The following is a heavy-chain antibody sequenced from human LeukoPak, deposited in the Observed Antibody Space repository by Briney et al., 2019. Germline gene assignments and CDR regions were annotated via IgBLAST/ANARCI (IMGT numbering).Heavy chain of an antibody. Sequence: KVSXKAXGGTFSSYAISWVRQAPGQGLEWMGRIIPILGIANYAQKFQGRVTITADKSTSTAYMELSSLRSEDTAVYYCARSLLYYDILTGPSGYWGQGTLVTVSS. D-gene: IGHD3-9*01. V-gene: IGHV1-69*04. CDR1: GGTFSSYA. J-gene: IGHJ4*02. CDR3: ARSLLYYDILTGPSGY. CDR2: IIPILGIA.